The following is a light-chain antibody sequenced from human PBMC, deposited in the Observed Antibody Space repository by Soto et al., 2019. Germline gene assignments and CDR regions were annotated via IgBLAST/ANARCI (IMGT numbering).Light chain of an antibody. Sequence: ERVMTPSPATLSASAVEMATLSCRASQRVSSNLAWYQQKPGRAPRLLIYGASTRATGIPGRFSGSESGTEFTLTISGLQSEDFAVYYCQQYHDWPWTFGQGTKGDIK. J-gene: IGKJ1*01. V-gene: IGKV3-15*01. CDR3: QQYHDWPWT. CDR1: QRVSSN. CDR2: GAS.